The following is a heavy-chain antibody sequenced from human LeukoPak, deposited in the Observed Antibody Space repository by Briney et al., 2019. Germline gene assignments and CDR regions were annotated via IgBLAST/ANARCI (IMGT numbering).Heavy chain of an antibody. J-gene: IGHJ4*02. Sequence: PGGSLRLSCAASGFTFSSYGMHWVRQAPGKGLEWVAVIWYDGSNKYYADSVKGRFTISRDNAKNTLNLQMNNLRAEDTAVYYCARDLTGNVFDYWGQGTLVTVSS. D-gene: IGHD7-27*01. CDR3: ARDLTGNVFDY. CDR2: IWYDGSNK. V-gene: IGHV3-33*01. CDR1: GFTFSSYG.